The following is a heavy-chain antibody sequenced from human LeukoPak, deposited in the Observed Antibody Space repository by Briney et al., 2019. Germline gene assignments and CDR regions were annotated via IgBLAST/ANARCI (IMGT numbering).Heavy chain of an antibody. V-gene: IGHV1-18*01. CDR2: ISAYNGNT. D-gene: IGHD2-2*02. CDR1: GYTFTSYG. Sequence: ASVKVSCKASGYTFTSYGISWVRQAPGQGLEWMGWISAYNGNTNYAQKLQGRVTMTTDTSTSTAYMELRSLRSDDTAVYYCARVRPYCSSTSCYTGREYWFDPWGQGTLVTVSS. CDR3: ARVRPYCSSTSCYTGREYWFDP. J-gene: IGHJ5*02.